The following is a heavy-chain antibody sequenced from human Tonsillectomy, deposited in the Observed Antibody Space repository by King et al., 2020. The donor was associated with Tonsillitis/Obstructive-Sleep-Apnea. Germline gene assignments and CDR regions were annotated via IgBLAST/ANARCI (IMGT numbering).Heavy chain of an antibody. Sequence: HVQLQQWGAGLLKPSETLSLTCAVYGGSFSGYYWSWIRQPPGKGLEWIGEINHSGSTNYSPSLKSRVSISVDTSKNQFFLNLNSVTAADTAVYYCARCHGTTSAHDYWGQGTLVTVSS. CDR1: GGSFSGYY. D-gene: IGHD1/OR15-1a*01. CDR2: INHSGST. V-gene: IGHV4-34*01. J-gene: IGHJ4*02. CDR3: ARCHGTTSAHDY.